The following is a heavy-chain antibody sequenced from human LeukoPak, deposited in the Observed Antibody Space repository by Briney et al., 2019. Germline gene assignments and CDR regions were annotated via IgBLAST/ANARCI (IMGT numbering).Heavy chain of an antibody. J-gene: IGHJ4*02. D-gene: IGHD3-22*01. V-gene: IGHV3-30*18. CDR2: ISYDGSNK. Sequence: GGSLRLSCAASGFTFSSYGMHWVRQAPGKGLEWVAVISYDGSNKYYADSVKGRFTISRDNSKNTLYLQMNSLRAEDTAVYYCAKERGSNYYDSTGPDYWGQGTLVTVSS. CDR3: AKERGSNYYDSTGPDY. CDR1: GFTFSSYG.